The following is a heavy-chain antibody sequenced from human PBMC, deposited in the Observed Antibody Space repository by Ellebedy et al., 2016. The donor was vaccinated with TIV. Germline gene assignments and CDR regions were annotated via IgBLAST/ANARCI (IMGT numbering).Heavy chain of an antibody. CDR3: ARRLSGELTLDY. Sequence: AASVKVSCKASGYTFTSYGISWVRQAPGQGLEWMGWISAYNGNTNYAQKLQGRVTMTRDTSTSTVYMELSSLRSEDTAVYYCARRLSGELTLDYWGQGTLVTVSS. CDR2: ISAYNGNT. D-gene: IGHD3-10*01. V-gene: IGHV1-18*01. J-gene: IGHJ4*02. CDR1: GYTFTSYG.